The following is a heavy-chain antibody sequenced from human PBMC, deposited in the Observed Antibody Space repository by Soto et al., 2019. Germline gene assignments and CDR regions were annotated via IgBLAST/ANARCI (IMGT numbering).Heavy chain of an antibody. V-gene: IGHV3-43*01. Sequence: GGSLRLSCAASGFTFDDYTMHWVRQAPGKGLEWVSLISWDGGSTYYADSVKGRFTISRDNSKNSLYLQMNSLRTEDTALYYCAKDTGRDGYCSSTSCYGPINYYYYGMDVWGQGTTVTVSS. CDR3: AKDTGRDGYCSSTSCYGPINYYYYGMDV. D-gene: IGHD2-2*01. J-gene: IGHJ6*02. CDR2: ISWDGGST. CDR1: GFTFDDYT.